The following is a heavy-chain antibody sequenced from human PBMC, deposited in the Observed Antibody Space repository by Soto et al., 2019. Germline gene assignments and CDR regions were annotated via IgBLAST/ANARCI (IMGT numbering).Heavy chain of an antibody. CDR3: TYFDAAAGVDY. CDR1: GFTFSGSA. CDR2: IRSKANNYAT. Sequence: EVQLVESVGVLFQPGGSLKLSCAASGFTFSGSAMHWVRHASGKGLEVVGRIRSKANNYATSYAASVKGRFTTSRDDSKNTAYLQMSSLKIEDTAVYYCTYFDAAAGVDYWGQGTLVTVSS. D-gene: IGHD3-9*01. J-gene: IGHJ4*02. V-gene: IGHV3-73*02.